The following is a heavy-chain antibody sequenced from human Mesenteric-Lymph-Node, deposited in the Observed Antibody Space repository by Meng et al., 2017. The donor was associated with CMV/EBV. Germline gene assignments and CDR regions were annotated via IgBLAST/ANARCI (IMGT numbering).Heavy chain of an antibody. CDR2: ISGSSSTM. CDR3: ARQDALDI. CDR1: GFTFSSYG. J-gene: IGHJ3*02. V-gene: IGHV3-48*04. Sequence: GESLKIPCAASGFTFSSYGMSWVRQAPGKGLEWVSYISGSSSTMYYADSVKGRFTISRDNAKNSLFLQMNSLRVEDTAVYYCARQDALDIWGQGTLVTVSS.